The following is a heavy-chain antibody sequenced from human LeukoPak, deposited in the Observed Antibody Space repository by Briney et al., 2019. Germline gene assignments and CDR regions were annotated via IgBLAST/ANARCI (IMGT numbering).Heavy chain of an antibody. Sequence: PSETLSLTCTVSGGSISSCYWSWIRQPPGKGLEWIGYIYYSGSTNYNPSLKSRVTISVDTSKNQFSLKLSSVTAADTAVYYCARHERYSSSWLFDYWGQGTLVTVSS. CDR2: IYYSGST. V-gene: IGHV4-59*08. J-gene: IGHJ4*02. CDR1: GGSISSCY. D-gene: IGHD6-13*01. CDR3: ARHERYSSSWLFDY.